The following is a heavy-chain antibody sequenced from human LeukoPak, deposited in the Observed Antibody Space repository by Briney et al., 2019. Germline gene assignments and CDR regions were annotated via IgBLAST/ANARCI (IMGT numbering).Heavy chain of an antibody. CDR2: ITGSGGST. CDR3: AKGLIYWWRSTSPLDY. V-gene: IGHV3-23*01. D-gene: IGHD2-21*01. Sequence: GGSLRLSCAASGFTFSNYAMSWVRQAPGKGLEWVSAITGSGGSTYYADSVKGRFTISRDESKNTLYLHMNTLRAEDTAVYYCAKGLIYWWRSTSPLDYWGQGTLVTVSS. J-gene: IGHJ4*02. CDR1: GFTFSNYA.